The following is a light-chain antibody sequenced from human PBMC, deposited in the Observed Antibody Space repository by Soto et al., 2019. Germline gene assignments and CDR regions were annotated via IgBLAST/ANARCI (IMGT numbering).Light chain of an antibody. V-gene: IGLV1-40*01. CDR2: GNS. CDR1: SSNIGAGYD. Sequence: ITNTGSSSNIGAGYDVHWYQQLPGTAPKLLIYGNSNRPSGVPDRFSGSKSGTSASLAITELQAEDEADYYCQSYASSLSGWVFGTGTKVTVL. J-gene: IGLJ1*01. CDR3: QSYASSLSGWV.